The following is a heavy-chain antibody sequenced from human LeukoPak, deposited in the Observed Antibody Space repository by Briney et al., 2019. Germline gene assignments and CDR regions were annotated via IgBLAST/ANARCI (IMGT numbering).Heavy chain of an antibody. D-gene: IGHD6-19*01. CDR3: ATGYSSGWYGRLDY. CDR1: GFTFSSYG. CDR2: IRYDGSNK. Sequence: GGPLRLSCAASGFTFSSYGMHWVRQAPGTGLEWVAFIRYDGSNKYYADSVKARFTLSRDNSKNTMYLQMNTLRAEDTAVYYCATGYSSGWYGRLDYWGQGTLVTVSS. V-gene: IGHV3-30*02. J-gene: IGHJ4*02.